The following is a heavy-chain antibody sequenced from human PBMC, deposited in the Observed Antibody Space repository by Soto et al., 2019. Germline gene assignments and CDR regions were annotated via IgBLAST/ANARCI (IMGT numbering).Heavy chain of an antibody. D-gene: IGHD3-22*01. CDR1: GFSFDDYT. Sequence: GGSLRLSCGGSGFSFDDYTMHWVRQAPGKGPEWVASLSWNSGFSGYADSVKGRFTISRDNAQSSVHLQMNNLRTEDTALYYCAKGRGTIVVTDDYDIWGQVTMVTVSS. J-gene: IGHJ3*02. CDR2: LSWNSGFS. V-gene: IGHV3-9*01. CDR3: AKGRGTIVVTDDYDI.